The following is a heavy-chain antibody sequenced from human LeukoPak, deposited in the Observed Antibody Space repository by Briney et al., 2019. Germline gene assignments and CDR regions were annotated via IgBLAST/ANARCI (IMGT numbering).Heavy chain of an antibody. CDR1: GYTFTVYH. J-gene: IGHJ5*02. Sequence: ASVKVSCKTSGYTFTVYHMHWVRQAPGQGLEWMGWINPNSGATNCAQNLQGRVTMTSDTSISTAYMELSSLTSDDTAVYYCGLVTSGNWWFDPWGQGTLVTVSP. CDR3: GLVTSGNWWFDP. V-gene: IGHV1-2*02. CDR2: INPNSGAT. D-gene: IGHD2-21*02.